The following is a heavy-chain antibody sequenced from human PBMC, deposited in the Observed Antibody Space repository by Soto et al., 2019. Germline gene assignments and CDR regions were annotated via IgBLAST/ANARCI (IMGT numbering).Heavy chain of an antibody. V-gene: IGHV4-34*01. CDR2: INHSGST. Sequence: QVQLQQWGAGLLKPSATLSLTCAVYGGSFSGYYWSWIRQPPGKVLEWIGEINHSGSTNYNTSLKSRVTITGDTSQNQFTLKLSAVTAADTAVYYGAMPRNSSGYYEYFQRWGRGTLVTVSS. CDR1: GGSFSGYY. D-gene: IGHD3-22*01. CDR3: AMPRNSSGYYEYFQR. J-gene: IGHJ1*01.